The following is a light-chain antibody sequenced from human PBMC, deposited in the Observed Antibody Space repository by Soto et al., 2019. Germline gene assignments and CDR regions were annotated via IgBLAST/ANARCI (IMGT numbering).Light chain of an antibody. CDR3: QQYNSYSRTWT. V-gene: IGKV1-5*01. Sequence: DIQMTQSPSTLSAYAGDRVTITCQASQSIISWLAWYQQKPGKAPKLLIYDASSLESGVPFRFNGSGSGTESTLTISSRQLDDFASYYCQQYNSYSRTWTFGQGNKVEIK. J-gene: IGKJ1*01. CDR1: QSIISW. CDR2: DAS.